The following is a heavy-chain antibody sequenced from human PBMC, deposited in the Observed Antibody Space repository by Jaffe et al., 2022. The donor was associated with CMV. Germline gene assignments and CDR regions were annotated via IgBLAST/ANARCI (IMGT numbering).Heavy chain of an antibody. Sequence: QVQLVESGGGVVQPGRSLRLSCAASGFTFSSYGMHWVRQAPGKGLEWVAVIWYDGSNKYYADSVKGRFTISRDNSKNTLYLQMNSLRAEDTAVYYCARDRVGQEYSYGYEDGGYGMDVWGQGTTVTVSS. CDR3: ARDRVGQEYSYGYEDGGYGMDV. CDR1: GFTFSSYG. D-gene: IGHD5-18*01. V-gene: IGHV3-33*01. CDR2: IWYDGSNK. J-gene: IGHJ6*02.